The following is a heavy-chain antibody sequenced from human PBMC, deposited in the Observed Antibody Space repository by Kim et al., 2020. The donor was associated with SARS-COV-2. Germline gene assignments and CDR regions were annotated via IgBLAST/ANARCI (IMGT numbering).Heavy chain of an antibody. V-gene: IGHV3-23*01. CDR2: ISGSGGYT. CDR3: AKGGGYFDN. Sequence: GGSLRLSCAASGFTFSSYAMTWVRRAPGKGLEWVSIISGSGGYTYYADSVKGRFTISRDNSKDTLYLQMNTLRAEDTAVYYCAKGGGYFDNWGQGTLVTVSS. J-gene: IGHJ4*02. CDR1: GFTFSSYA.